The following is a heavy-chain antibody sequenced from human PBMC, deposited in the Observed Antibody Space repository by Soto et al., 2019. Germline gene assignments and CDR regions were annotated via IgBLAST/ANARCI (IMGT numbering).Heavy chain of an antibody. D-gene: IGHD6-6*01. CDR1: GYTFTSYA. CDR3: ARDKGSSRGSWFDP. Sequence: QVQLVQSGAEVKKPGASVKVSCKASGYTFTSYAMHWVRQAPGQRLEWMGWINAGNGNTKYSQKFQGRVTITRDTSASTAYMELSSLRSEDTAVYYCARDKGSSRGSWFDPWGQGTLVTVSS. V-gene: IGHV1-3*01. CDR2: INAGNGNT. J-gene: IGHJ5*02.